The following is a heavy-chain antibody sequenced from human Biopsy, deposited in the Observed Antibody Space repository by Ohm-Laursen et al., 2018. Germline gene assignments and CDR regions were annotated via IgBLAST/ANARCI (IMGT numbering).Heavy chain of an antibody. CDR1: GFTFSDFY. CDR2: ISAARPAM. V-gene: IGHV3-11*01. J-gene: IGHJ4*02. Sequence: SLRLSCAASGFTFSDFYMSWIRQAPGKGLEWISYISAARPAMFYADSVRGRFTISRDNANNLLYLQMDSLRAEDTAVYYCARRRPIDYWGQGILVTVSS. CDR3: ARRRPIDY.